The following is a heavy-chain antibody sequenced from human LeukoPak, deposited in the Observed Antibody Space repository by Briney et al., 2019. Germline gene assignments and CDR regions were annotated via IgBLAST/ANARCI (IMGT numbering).Heavy chain of an antibody. Sequence: PSETLSLTCTVSGGSISSYYWSWIRQPPGKGLEWIGYIYYSGSTNYNPSLKSRVTISVDTSKNQFSLKLSSVTAADTAVYYCARSVTTYFDYWGRGTLVTVSS. V-gene: IGHV4-59*01. CDR3: ARSVTTYFDY. CDR2: IYYSGST. J-gene: IGHJ4*02. CDR1: GGSISSYY. D-gene: IGHD4-17*01.